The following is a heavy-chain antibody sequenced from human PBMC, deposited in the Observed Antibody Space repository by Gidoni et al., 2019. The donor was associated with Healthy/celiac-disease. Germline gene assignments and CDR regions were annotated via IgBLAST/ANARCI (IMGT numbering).Heavy chain of an antibody. V-gene: IGHV1-2*02. Sequence: QVQLVQSGAEVKKPGASVQVSCKASGYTFTGYYMHWVRQAPGQGLEWMGWINPNSGGTNYAQKFQGRVTMTRDTSISTAYMELSRLRSDDTAVYYCARVRIQSWGYYYGMDVWGQGTTVTVSS. J-gene: IGHJ6*02. CDR1: GYTFTGYY. D-gene: IGHD5-18*01. CDR2: INPNSGGT. CDR3: ARVRIQSWGYYYGMDV.